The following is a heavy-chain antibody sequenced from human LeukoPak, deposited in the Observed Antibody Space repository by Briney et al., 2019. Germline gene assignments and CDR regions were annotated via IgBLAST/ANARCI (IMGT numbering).Heavy chain of an antibody. CDR1: GGSISSSSYY. J-gene: IGHJ4*02. Sequence: SETLSLTCTVSGGSISSSSYYWGWIRQPPGKGLEWIGSIYYSGSTYYNPSLKSRVTISVDTSKNQFSLKLSSVTAADTAVYYCARSSGGVVTPSSEPDYWGQGTLVTVSS. D-gene: IGHD2-21*02. CDR2: IYYSGST. V-gene: IGHV4-39*01. CDR3: ARSSGGVVTPSSEPDY.